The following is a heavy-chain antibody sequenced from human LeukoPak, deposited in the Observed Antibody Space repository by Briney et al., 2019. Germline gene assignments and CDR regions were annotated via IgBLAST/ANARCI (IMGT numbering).Heavy chain of an antibody. J-gene: IGHJ4*02. CDR1: GGSISSYY. Sequence: SETLSLTCTVSGGSISSYYWRWIRQPPGKGLEWIGNIHDSGSTNYNPSLKSRVTISVDTSKNQCSLKLSSVTAADTAVYYCARQSISGSSLSYFDYWGQGTLVNVSS. V-gene: IGHV4-59*01. CDR2: IHDSGST. CDR3: ARQSISGSSLSYFDY. D-gene: IGHD3-22*01.